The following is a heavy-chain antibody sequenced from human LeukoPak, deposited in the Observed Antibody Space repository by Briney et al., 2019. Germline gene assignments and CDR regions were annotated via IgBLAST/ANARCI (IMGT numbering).Heavy chain of an antibody. V-gene: IGHV4-39*01. Sequence: SETLSLTCTVSGGSISSSIYYWGWIRQPPGKGLEWIGYIYYSGSTYYNPSLKRRVTISVDTSKNQFSLKLSSVTAADTAVYYCAESRGAEYFQHWGQGTLVTVSS. CDR1: GGSISSSIYY. CDR2: IYYSGST. CDR3: AESRGAEYFQH. J-gene: IGHJ1*01. D-gene: IGHD3-10*01.